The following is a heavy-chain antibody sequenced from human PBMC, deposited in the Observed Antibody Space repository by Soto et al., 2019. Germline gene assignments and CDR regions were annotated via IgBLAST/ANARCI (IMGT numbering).Heavy chain of an antibody. V-gene: IGHV1-69*08. D-gene: IGHD5-12*01. CDR3: ARELGATFSHYYYDMDV. J-gene: IGHJ6*03. CDR2: IIPILGIA. Sequence: QVQLVQYGAEVKKPGSSVKISCKASGGTFSSYTISWVRQAPGQGLEWMGRIIPILGIATYAQKFQGRVNITGDKSTSTAYRELSSLRSEDTAVYYCARELGATFSHYYYDMDVWGKGTTVTVSS. CDR1: GGTFSSYT.